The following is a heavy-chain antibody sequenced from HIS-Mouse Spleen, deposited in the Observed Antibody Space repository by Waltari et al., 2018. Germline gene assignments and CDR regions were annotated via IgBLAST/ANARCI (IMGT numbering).Heavy chain of an antibody. CDR2: IKQDGSEK. CDR1: GFPLSSSC. D-gene: IGHD6-13*01. CDR3: AREIPYSSSWYDWYFDL. V-gene: IGHV3-7*03. J-gene: IGHJ2*01. Sequence: EVQLVESGGGLVQPGGSLRLSCAAAGFPLSSSCRSWVRPAPGKGREWVAKIKQDGSEKYYVDSVKGRFTISRDNAKNSLYLQMNSLRAADTAVYYCAREIPYSSSWYDWYFDLWGRGTLVTVSS.